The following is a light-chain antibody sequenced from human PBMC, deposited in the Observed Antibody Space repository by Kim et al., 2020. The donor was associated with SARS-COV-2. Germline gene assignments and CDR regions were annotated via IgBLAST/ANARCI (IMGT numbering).Light chain of an antibody. Sequence: PGKSARLTCGGNCIGGKSVHWYQQKAGQAPVLVIYYDSGWPPGTRDRCSGSKSGNRASLTISRVEAGDEAGYYCQVWDNSGDLPVFGGGAQLAVL. J-gene: IGLJ3*02. CDR3: QVWDNSGDLPV. CDR2: YDS. V-gene: IGLV3-21*04. CDR1: CIGGKS.